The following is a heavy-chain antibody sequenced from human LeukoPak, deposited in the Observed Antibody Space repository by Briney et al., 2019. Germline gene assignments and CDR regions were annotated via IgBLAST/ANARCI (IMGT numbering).Heavy chain of an antibody. J-gene: IGHJ4*02. CDR2: INHSGST. Sequence: SETLSLTCAVYGGSFSGYYWSWIRQPPGKGLEWIGEINHSGSTNYNPSLKSRVTISVDTSKNQFSLKLSSVTAADTAVYFCAREDYYNSGGYYLDYWGQGTLVTVSS. CDR1: GGSFSGYY. D-gene: IGHD3-22*01. CDR3: AREDYYNSGGYYLDY. V-gene: IGHV4-34*01.